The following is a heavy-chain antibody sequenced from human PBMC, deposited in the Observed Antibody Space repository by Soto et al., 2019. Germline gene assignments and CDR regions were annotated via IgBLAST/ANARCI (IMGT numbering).Heavy chain of an antibody. J-gene: IGHJ4*02. CDR1: GYSFTSYW. V-gene: IGHV5-51*01. Sequence: GESLKISCKGSGYSFTSYWIGWVRQMPGKGLEWMGIIYPGDSDTRYSPSFQGQVTISADKSISTAYLQWSSLKASDTAMYYCASNYYDSSGYYYVGHYWGQGTLVTVSS. CDR3: ASNYYDSSGYYYVGHY. CDR2: IYPGDSDT. D-gene: IGHD3-22*01.